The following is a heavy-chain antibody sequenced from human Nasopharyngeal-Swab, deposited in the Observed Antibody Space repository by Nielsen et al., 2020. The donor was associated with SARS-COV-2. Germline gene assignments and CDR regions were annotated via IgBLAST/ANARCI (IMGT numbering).Heavy chain of an antibody. D-gene: IGHD2-21*02. CDR1: GFPFRNHY. CDR3: ARESVVTGTDDAPDL. J-gene: IGHJ3*01. CDR2: VRQDAREQ. Sequence: GESLKISCAASGFPFRNHYITWVRQPPGKGLEWVANVRQDAREQFYADSVKGRFTISRDNAKNTVSLQTNSLRREDTAVYYCARESVVTGTDDAPDLWGRGTMVTVSS. V-gene: IGHV3-7*04.